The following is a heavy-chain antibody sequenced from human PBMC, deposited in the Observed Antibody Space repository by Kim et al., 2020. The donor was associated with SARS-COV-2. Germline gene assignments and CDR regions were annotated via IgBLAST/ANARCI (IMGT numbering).Heavy chain of an antibody. Sequence: SETLSLTCTVSGGSISSRGSFWNWIRQHPGKGLEWIGYIYYSGSTHYNPSLESRVTVSVDTSKNQFSLRLNSVTAADTAVYFCARGPPYNYFDHWGQGTLVTVSS. CDR2: IYYSGST. D-gene: IGHD1-1*01. V-gene: IGHV4-31*03. CDR3: ARGPPYNYFDH. CDR1: GGSISSRGSF. J-gene: IGHJ4*02.